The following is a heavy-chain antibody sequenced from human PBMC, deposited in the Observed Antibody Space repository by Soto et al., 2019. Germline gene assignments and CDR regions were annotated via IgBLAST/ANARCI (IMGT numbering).Heavy chain of an antibody. Sequence: QVPLVQSGAEVKKPGASVKVSCKASGYTFTSYGISWVRQAPGQGLEWMGWISAYNGNTNYAQKLQGRVTMTTDTCTSTAYMELRSLRSDDTAVYYCARDPNYDILTGYYRGADYYYYMDVWGKGTTVTVSS. CDR3: ARDPNYDILTGYYRGADYYYYMDV. V-gene: IGHV1-18*01. CDR1: GYTFTSYG. D-gene: IGHD3-9*01. CDR2: ISAYNGNT. J-gene: IGHJ6*03.